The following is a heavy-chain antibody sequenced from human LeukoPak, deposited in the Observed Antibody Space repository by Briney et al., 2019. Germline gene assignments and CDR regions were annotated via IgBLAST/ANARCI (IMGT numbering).Heavy chain of an antibody. J-gene: IGHJ4*02. CDR2: IYYSGST. Sequence: SETLSLTCTVSGGSISSNSYYWGWIRQPPGKGLEWIGSIYYSGSTYYNPSLKSRVTISVDTSKNQFSLKLSSVTAADTAVYYCASERGSESYDYWGQGTLVTVSS. CDR3: ASERGSESYDY. D-gene: IGHD1-26*01. V-gene: IGHV4-39*07. CDR1: GGSISSNSYY.